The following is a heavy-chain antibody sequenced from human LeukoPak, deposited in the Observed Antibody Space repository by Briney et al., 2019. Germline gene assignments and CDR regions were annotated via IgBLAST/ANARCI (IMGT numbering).Heavy chain of an antibody. D-gene: IGHD2-2*01. CDR2: ISAYNGST. CDR1: GYTFTSYG. CDR3: ARGPRRAYCRSTSCPLQTDY. Sequence: ASVKVSCTASGYTFTSYGISWVRQAPGQGLEWMGWISAYNGSTNYAQTLQGRVTMTTDTSTSTAYMELRSLRSDDTAVYYCARGPRRAYCRSTSCPLQTDYWGQGTLVTVSS. J-gene: IGHJ4*02. V-gene: IGHV1-18*04.